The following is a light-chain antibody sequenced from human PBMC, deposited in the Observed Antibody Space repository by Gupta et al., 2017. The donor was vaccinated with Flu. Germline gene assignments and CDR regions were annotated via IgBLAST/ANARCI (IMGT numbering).Light chain of an antibody. CDR3: QHLKDAPPSDA. Sequence: EIVLRHSPATLSLSPGERATLSCRASQSVGTFLAWYQQRPGQPPMQLIYDASHMPTGIPARCSGSGDGTDFNLTISSRELEDFAVYYCQHLKDAPPSDAFGQGTKLEIK. J-gene: IGKJ2*01. V-gene: IGKV3-11*01. CDR1: QSVGTF. CDR2: DAS.